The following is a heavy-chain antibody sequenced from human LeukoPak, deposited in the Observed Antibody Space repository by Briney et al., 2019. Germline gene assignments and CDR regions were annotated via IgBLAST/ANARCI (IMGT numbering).Heavy chain of an antibody. Sequence: SETLSLTCTVSGGSISSSYWSWIRQPAVKGLEWIGRIYTSESTNYNPSLKSRVTMSVDTSKNQFSLKLSSVTAADTAVYYCARDTFWSGYYLPYGMDVWGQGTTVTVSS. J-gene: IGHJ6*02. CDR2: IYTSEST. V-gene: IGHV4-4*07. CDR1: GGSISSSY. D-gene: IGHD3-3*01. CDR3: ARDTFWSGYYLPYGMDV.